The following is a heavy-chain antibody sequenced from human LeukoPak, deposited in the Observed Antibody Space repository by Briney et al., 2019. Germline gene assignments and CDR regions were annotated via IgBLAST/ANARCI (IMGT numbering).Heavy chain of an antibody. CDR1: GGTFSSYA. V-gene: IGHV1-69*13. J-gene: IGHJ4*02. Sequence: SVKVSCKASGGTFSSYAISWVRQAPGQGLEWMGGIIPIFGTANYAQKFQGGVTITADESTSTAYMELSSLRSEDTAVYYCATLGLTTGNYFDYWGQGTLVTVSS. CDR2: IIPIFGTA. CDR3: ATLGLTTGNYFDY. D-gene: IGHD4-17*01.